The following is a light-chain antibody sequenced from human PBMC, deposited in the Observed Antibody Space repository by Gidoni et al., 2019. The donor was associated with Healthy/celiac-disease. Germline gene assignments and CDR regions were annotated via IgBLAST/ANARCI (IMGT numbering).Light chain of an antibody. CDR3: QQYNSYPWT. Sequence: DIHMTPSPSTLSASVGDRATVTCRASQSISSWLAWYQQKPGKAPKLLIYDASSLESGIPSRFSGSGSGTEFTLTISSLQPDDFATYYCQQYNSYPWTFGQGTKVEIK. V-gene: IGKV1-5*01. CDR1: QSISSW. CDR2: DAS. J-gene: IGKJ1*01.